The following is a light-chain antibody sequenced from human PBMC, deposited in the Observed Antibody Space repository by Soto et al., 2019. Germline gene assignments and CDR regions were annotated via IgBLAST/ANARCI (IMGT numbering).Light chain of an antibody. CDR3: SSYTGSSTYV. V-gene: IGLV2-14*03. J-gene: IGLJ1*01. CDR1: SSDVGGYNY. CDR2: DVS. Sequence: QSVLTQPASVSGSPGQSITISCTGTSSDVGGYNYVSWYQQHPGKAPKLMIHDVSNRPSGVSNRISGSKSGNTASLTISELQAEDEADYYCSSYTGSSTYVFGTGTKVTVL.